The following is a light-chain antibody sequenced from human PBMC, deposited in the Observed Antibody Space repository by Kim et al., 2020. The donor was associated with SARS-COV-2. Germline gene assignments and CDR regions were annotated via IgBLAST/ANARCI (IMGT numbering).Light chain of an antibody. CDR1: QSVSSSY. CDR3: QQYGSSPPWM. J-gene: IGKJ1*01. Sequence: PGEIATLSCRASQSVSSSYLAWYQQKPGQAPRLLIYGASSRATGIPDRFSGSGSGTDFTLTITRLEPEDFAVYYCQQYGSSPPWMFGQGTKVDIK. V-gene: IGKV3-20*01. CDR2: GAS.